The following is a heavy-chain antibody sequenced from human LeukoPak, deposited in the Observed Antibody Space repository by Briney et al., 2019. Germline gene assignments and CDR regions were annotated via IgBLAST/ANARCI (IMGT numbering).Heavy chain of an antibody. Sequence: GGSLRLSCAASGFTFSSYAMSWVRQAPGKGLEWVPAISGSGGSTYYADSVKGRFTISRDNSKNTLYLQMNSLRAEDTAVYYCAKADTAMGIYDYWGQGTLVTVSS. CDR3: AKADTAMGIYDY. CDR1: GFTFSSYA. D-gene: IGHD5-18*01. J-gene: IGHJ4*02. V-gene: IGHV3-23*01. CDR2: ISGSGGST.